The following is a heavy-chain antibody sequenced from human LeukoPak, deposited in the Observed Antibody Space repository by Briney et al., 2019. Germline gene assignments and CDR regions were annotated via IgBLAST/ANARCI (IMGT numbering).Heavy chain of an antibody. D-gene: IGHD6-13*01. J-gene: IGHJ4*02. CDR2: IKNDGTVK. CDR1: GFTFSYHW. CDR3: AKDSYSKEDY. V-gene: IGHV3-7*01. Sequence: GGSLRLSCAASGFTFSYHWMTWVRQAPGKGLEWVANIKNDGTVKNYVVSVKGRFTISRDNAKNSLYLQMNSLRAEDTAVYYCAKDSYSKEDYWGQGVLVTVSS.